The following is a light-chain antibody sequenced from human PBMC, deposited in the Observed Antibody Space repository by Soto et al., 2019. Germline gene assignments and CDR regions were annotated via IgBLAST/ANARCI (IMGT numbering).Light chain of an antibody. CDR2: DVT. Sequence: QSVLTQPASVSGSPGQSITISCTGTSSDVGAYNYVSWYQQYPGKAPKYIIYDVTNRPSGVSYRFSGSKSGNTASLTISGLQAEDEADYYCSSYTTSSTLYVFGTGTKVPVL. CDR1: SSDVGAYNY. J-gene: IGLJ1*01. CDR3: SSYTTSSTLYV. V-gene: IGLV2-14*03.